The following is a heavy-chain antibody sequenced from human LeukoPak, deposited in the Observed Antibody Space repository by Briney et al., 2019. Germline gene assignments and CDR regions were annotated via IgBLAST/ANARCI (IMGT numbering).Heavy chain of an antibody. Sequence: ETLSLTRTVSGGSISSSSYYWGWIRQPPGKGLEWIGSIYYSGSTYYNPSLKSRVTISVDTSKNQFSLKLSSVTAADTAVYYCASTSIVRVDYWGQGTLVTVSS. D-gene: IGHD1-26*01. CDR3: ASTSIVRVDY. J-gene: IGHJ4*02. V-gene: IGHV4-39*01. CDR2: IYYSGST. CDR1: GGSISSSSYY.